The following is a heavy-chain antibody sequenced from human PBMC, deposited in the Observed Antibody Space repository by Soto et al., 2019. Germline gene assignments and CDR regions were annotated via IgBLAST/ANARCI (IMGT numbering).Heavy chain of an antibody. D-gene: IGHD3-16*01. Sequence: ASVKVSCKASGYTFTTYGISWVRQAPGQGLEWMGWINGYNGHTKYAQKFQGRVTMTTDTSTSTVYMDLRSLRSDDTAVYYCAREGEMPYYYYGLDVWGQGTTVTVSS. CDR2: INGYNGHT. CDR1: GYTFTTYG. CDR3: AREGEMPYYYYGLDV. J-gene: IGHJ6*02. V-gene: IGHV1-18*01.